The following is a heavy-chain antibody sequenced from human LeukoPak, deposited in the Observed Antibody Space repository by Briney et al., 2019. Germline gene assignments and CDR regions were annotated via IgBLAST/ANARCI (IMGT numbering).Heavy chain of an antibody. D-gene: IGHD3-22*01. CDR3: SRAVGYFDSSGYIFDY. V-gene: IGHV4-38-2*02. CDR2: IYHSGST. Sequence: SETLSLTCTVSGYSITSGYYWGWIRQPPGKGLEWIGSIYHSGSTYYNASLKSRVTISVDTSKNQFSLKLRYVTAADTAVYYCSRAVGYFDSSGYIFDYWGQGTLVTVSS. CDR1: GYSITSGYY. J-gene: IGHJ4*02.